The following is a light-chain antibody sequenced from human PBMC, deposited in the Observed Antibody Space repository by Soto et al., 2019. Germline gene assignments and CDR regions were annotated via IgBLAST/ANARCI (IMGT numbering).Light chain of an antibody. Sequence: QSALTQPASVSASPGQSITICCTGTRGDIGGYNYVSWYQQHPGKAPKLMIYDVYHRPSGVSNRFSASKSGNTASLTISGLQAEDEADYYCSSYTSSTTLVFGTGTKVTVL. CDR2: DVY. J-gene: IGLJ1*01. CDR1: RGDIGGYNY. CDR3: SSYTSSTTLV. V-gene: IGLV2-14*03.